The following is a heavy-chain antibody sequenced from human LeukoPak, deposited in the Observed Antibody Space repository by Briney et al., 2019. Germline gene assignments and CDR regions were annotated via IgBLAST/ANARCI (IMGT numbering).Heavy chain of an antibody. CDR2: IYYSGST. CDR3: ARVGWFGPGYGMDV. J-gene: IGHJ6*02. D-gene: IGHD3-10*01. CDR1: GGSISSGGYY. Sequence: PSETLSLTCTVSGGSISSGGYYWSWIRQHPGKGLEWIGYIYYSGSTYYNPSLKSRVTISVDTSKNQFSLKLSSVTAADTAVYYCARVGWFGPGYGMDVWGQGTTVTVSS. V-gene: IGHV4-31*03.